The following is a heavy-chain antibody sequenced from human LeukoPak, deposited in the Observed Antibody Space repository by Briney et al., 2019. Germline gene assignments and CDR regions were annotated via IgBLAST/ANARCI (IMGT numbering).Heavy chain of an antibody. Sequence: GGSLRLSCVASGFTFSSYWMSWVHQAPGKGLEWVANIKQDGSEKYYVDSVKGRFTISRDNAKNSLYLQMNSLRAEDTAVYYCARGYSGSYWGQGTLVTVSS. D-gene: IGHD1-26*01. CDR3: ARGYSGSY. CDR2: IKQDGSEK. J-gene: IGHJ4*02. V-gene: IGHV3-7*01. CDR1: GFTFSSYW.